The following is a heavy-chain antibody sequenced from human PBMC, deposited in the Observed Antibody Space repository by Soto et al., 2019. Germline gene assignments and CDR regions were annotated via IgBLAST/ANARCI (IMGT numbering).Heavy chain of an antibody. J-gene: IGHJ6*02. Sequence: GGSLRLSCAASGFTFSSYSMNCVRQARGKGLEWVSYISSSSSTIYYADSVKGRFTISRDNAKNSLYLQMNSLRDEDTAVYYCARDDWGNYYDSSGYYYSSREYYYYGMDVWGQGTTVTVSS. D-gene: IGHD3-22*01. CDR3: ARDDWGNYYDSSGYYYSSREYYYYGMDV. V-gene: IGHV3-48*02. CDR2: ISSSSSTI. CDR1: GFTFSSYS.